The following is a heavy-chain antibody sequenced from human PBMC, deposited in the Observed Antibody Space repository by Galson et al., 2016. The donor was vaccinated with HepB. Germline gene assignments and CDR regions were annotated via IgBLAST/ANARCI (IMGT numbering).Heavy chain of an antibody. CDR2: VGGNTGGT. Sequence: SLRLSCAVSGFTFSSYAMTWFRQAPGKGLEWVSTVGGNTGGTYYADSVKGRFTISRDNSRNTLSLQMSNLRAEDTAVYYCAKALTTTMATTLSDYWGQGALVTVSS. V-gene: IGHV3-23*01. J-gene: IGHJ4*02. CDR1: GFTFSSYA. CDR3: AKALTTTMATTLSDY. D-gene: IGHD4/OR15-4a*01.